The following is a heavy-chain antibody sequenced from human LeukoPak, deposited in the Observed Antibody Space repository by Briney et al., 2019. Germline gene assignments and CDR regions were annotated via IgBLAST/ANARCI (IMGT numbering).Heavy chain of an antibody. Sequence: SGPTLVKPTQTLTLTCTFSGFSLSTSGAGGGWIRQPPGKALEWLALIYWDDDKRYRPSLKSRLTITKDTSKNQVVLTMTNMDPVDPATYYCALRGALYDSSGEIVDYWGQGTLVTVSS. J-gene: IGHJ4*02. V-gene: IGHV2-5*02. D-gene: IGHD3-22*01. CDR2: IYWDDDK. CDR1: GFSLSTSGAG. CDR3: ALRGALYDSSGEIVDY.